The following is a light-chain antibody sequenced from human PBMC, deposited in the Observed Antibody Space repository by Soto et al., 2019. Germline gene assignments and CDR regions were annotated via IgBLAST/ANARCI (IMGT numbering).Light chain of an antibody. J-gene: IGKJ1*01. CDR1: QNVLYRSNNKNY. CDR2: WAS. V-gene: IGKV4-1*01. CDR3: QQYYSTPPT. Sequence: DIVMTQSPDSLAVSLGERATINCKSSQNVLYRSNNKNYLAWYQQKPGQPPKLLIYWASTRESGVPERFSGSGSGTDFTLTISSLLAEDVAVYYCQQYYSTPPTFGQGTKVDIK.